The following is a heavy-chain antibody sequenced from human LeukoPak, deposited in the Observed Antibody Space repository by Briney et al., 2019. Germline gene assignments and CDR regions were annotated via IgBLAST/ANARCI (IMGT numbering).Heavy chain of an antibody. D-gene: IGHD4-11*01. J-gene: IGHJ4*02. V-gene: IGHV1-2*06. Sequence: GASVTVSCKASGYTFTGSYMHWVRQAPGQGLEWVGRINPNSGGTSFAQKFQGSVTMTRDTSIGTAYMKLSRLRSNDTAVYYCARGLENFDCWGQGTLVTVSS. CDR3: ARGLENFDC. CDR2: INPNSGGT. CDR1: GYTFTGSY.